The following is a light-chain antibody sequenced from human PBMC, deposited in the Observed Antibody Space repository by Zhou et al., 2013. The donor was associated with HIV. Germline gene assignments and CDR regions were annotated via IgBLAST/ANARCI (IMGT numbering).Light chain of an antibody. CDR1: QSVSSSY. CDR2: DAS. Sequence: EIVLTQSPGTLSLSPGERATLSCRASQSVSSSYLAWYQQKPGQAPRLLIYDASDRATGIPARFSGSGSETDFTLTISSLEPEDFAVYYCQQRISWPITFGQGTRLEIK. V-gene: IGKV3-11*01. CDR3: QQRISWPIT. J-gene: IGKJ5*01.